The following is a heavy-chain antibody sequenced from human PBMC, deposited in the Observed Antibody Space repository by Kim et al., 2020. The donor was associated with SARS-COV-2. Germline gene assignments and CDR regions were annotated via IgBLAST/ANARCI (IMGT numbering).Heavy chain of an antibody. CDR1: GGPVNHF. V-gene: IGHV4-59*02. CDR2: IRYSGRT. D-gene: IGHD3-3*01. CDR3: ARLPDLRGCPFDY. Sequence: SETLSLTCTVSGGPVNHFWTWIRQSPGKGLEWIGYIRYSGRTEYNPSLRSRARIAIDTSKNHFSLDMTSVTAADKAVYVCARLPDLRGCPFDYWGQGILV. J-gene: IGHJ4*02.